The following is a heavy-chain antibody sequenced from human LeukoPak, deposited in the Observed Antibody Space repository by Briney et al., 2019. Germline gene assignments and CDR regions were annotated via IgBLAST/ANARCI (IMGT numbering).Heavy chain of an antibody. CDR2: IYHSGST. D-gene: IGHD1-1*01. J-gene: IGHJ3*02. V-gene: IGHV4-38-2*02. CDR1: GYSISSGYF. CDR3: ARASSHWTPVDAFDI. Sequence: SETLSLTCTVSGYSISSGYFWGWIRQPPGKGLECIGTIYHSGSTYCNPSLKSRVTISVDTSKNQFSLKLNSVTAADTAVYYCARASSHWTPVDAFDIWGQGTMVTVSS.